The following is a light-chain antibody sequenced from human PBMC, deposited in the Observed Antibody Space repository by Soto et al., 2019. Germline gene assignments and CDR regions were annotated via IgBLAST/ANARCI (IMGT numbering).Light chain of an antibody. V-gene: IGLV2-14*01. J-gene: IGLJ1*01. Sequence: QSVLTQPASVSGSLEQSITISCTGTRSDGGGYNYVSWYQPHPGKVPKLIVWEVTKRASGVSNRFSGSKSGNTASLTISGLQSEDGATYYCTSYAGSETLLVFGTGTKLTVL. CDR1: RSDGGGYNY. CDR3: TSYAGSETLLV. CDR2: EVT.